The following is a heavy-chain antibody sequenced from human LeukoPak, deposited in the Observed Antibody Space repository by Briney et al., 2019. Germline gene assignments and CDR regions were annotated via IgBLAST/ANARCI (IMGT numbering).Heavy chain of an antibody. Sequence: ASVKVSCKASGGTFSSYAISWVRQAPGQGLEWMGGIIPIFGTANYAQKFQGRVTITAGQSTTTAYMELSSLKSEDTAVYYCATYYDSSGVSLREFDYWGQGTLVTVSS. CDR2: IIPIFGTA. CDR1: GGTFSSYA. CDR3: ATYYDSSGVSLREFDY. D-gene: IGHD3-22*01. V-gene: IGHV1-69*13. J-gene: IGHJ4*02.